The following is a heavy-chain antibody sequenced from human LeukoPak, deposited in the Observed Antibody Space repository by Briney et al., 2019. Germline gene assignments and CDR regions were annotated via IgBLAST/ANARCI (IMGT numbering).Heavy chain of an antibody. D-gene: IGHD3-10*01. J-gene: IGHJ6*02. CDR3: ARDFRVTMVRGVLPHYYYYGMDV. V-gene: IGHV3-30-3*01. CDR2: ISYDGSNK. CDR1: GFTFSSYA. Sequence: PGRSLSLSCAASGFTFSSYAMHWVRQAPGKGLEWVAVISYDGSNKYYADSVKGRFTISRDNSKNTLYLQMNSLRAQDTAVYYCARDFRVTMVRGVLPHYYYYGMDVWGQGTTVTVSS.